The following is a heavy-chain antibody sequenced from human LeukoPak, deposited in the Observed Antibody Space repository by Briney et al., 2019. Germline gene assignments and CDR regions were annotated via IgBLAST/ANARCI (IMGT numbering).Heavy chain of an antibody. V-gene: IGHV1-69*04. D-gene: IGHD3-3*01. J-gene: IGHJ6*03. Sequence: GSSVKVSCKASGGTFSSYAISWVRQAPGQGLEWMGRIIPILGIANYAQKFQGRVTMTTDTSTSTAYMELRSLRSDDTAVYYCARGQGRYDFWSGLSQGLGLDYYYYMDVWGKGTTVTVSS. CDR2: IIPILGIA. CDR3: ARGQGRYDFWSGLSQGLGLDYYYYMDV. CDR1: GGTFSSYA.